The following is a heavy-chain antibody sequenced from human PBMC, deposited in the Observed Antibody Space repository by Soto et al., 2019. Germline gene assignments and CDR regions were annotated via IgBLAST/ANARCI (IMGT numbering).Heavy chain of an antibody. D-gene: IGHD3-16*01. CDR1: GMTFSNLR. J-gene: IGHJ4*02. V-gene: IGHV3-74*01. Sequence: EVQLVESGGGLVQPGGSLRLSCAAPGMTFSNLRMHWVRQAPGKGLAWVSLISRDGSNTDYADSVKGRFTISRDNAKGTLYRQMNSLRVDDTAHYCCTALGGEATHRDYWGQGTLVSVSS. CDR2: ISRDGSNT. CDR3: TALGGEATHRDY.